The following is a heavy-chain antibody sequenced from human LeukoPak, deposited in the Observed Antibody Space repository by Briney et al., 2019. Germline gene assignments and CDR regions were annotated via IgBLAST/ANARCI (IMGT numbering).Heavy chain of an antibody. Sequence: NPSETLSLTCAVYGGSFSGYYWSWIRQPPGKGLEWIGEINHSGSTNYNPSLKSRVTISVDTSKNQFSLKLSSVTAADTAVYYCARGLRLRLGELSLSLFRLAPLYYMDVWGKGTTVTVSS. CDR3: ARGLRLRLGELSLSLFRLAPLYYMDV. D-gene: IGHD3-16*02. J-gene: IGHJ6*03. V-gene: IGHV4-34*01. CDR1: GGSFSGYY. CDR2: INHSGST.